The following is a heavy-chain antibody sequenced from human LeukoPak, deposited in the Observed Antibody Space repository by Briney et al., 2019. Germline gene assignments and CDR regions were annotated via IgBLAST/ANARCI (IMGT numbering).Heavy chain of an antibody. D-gene: IGHD2-2*01. CDR3: AAVPGPAADYYFDY. CDR1: GGTFSSYA. CDR2: IIPIFGTA. Sequence: SVKVSCKASGGTFSSYAISWVRQAPGQGLEWMGGIIPIFGTANYAQKFQGRVTITADESTSTAYMELSSLRSEDTAVYYCAAVPGPAADYYFDYWGQGTLVTVSS. V-gene: IGHV1-69*13. J-gene: IGHJ4*02.